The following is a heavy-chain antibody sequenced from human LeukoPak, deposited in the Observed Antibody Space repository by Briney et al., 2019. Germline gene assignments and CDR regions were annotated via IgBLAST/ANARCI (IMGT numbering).Heavy chain of an antibody. J-gene: IGHJ4*02. D-gene: IGHD3-3*01. CDR3: ARHGGFLEWLFSFDS. Sequence: SETLSLTCSVSGGSISTYYWSWLRQPPGKGLEWIGYIYNSGSTNYSPSLKSRVTISMDTSKNQLSLQLTSVTAADTAVYYCARHGGFLEWLFSFDSWGQGTLVTVSS. CDR2: IYNSGST. V-gene: IGHV4-59*08. CDR1: GGSISTYY.